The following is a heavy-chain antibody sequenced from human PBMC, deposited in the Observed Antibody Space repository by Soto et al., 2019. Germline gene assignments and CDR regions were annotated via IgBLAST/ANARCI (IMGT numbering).Heavy chain of an antibody. CDR2: VYHNGNA. Sequence: QLQLQESGSGLVMTSQTMSLTCTVPGVSITTPGYSWSWSRQPPGKAPQWIGYVYHNGNAYPKPSLKRRVTISLDGVKNQSSVKMTTVTAAYTGLYYGAARVYYYSGVEVWGQWTTVTV. D-gene: IGHD3-16*01. CDR3: AARVYYYSGVEV. J-gene: IGHJ6*02. V-gene: IGHV4-30-2*01. CDR1: GVSITTPGYS.